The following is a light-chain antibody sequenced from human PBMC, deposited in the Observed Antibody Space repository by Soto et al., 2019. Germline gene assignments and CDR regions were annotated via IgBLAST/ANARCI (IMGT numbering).Light chain of an antibody. Sequence: AIRMTQSPSSLSASTGDRVTITCRASQGISSYLAWYQQKPGKAPKLLIYAASTLQSGVPSRFSGSGSGTDFTLTISCLQSEYFATYYCQQYSSYPGTFGPGTKVDSK. CDR1: QGISSY. CDR2: AAS. CDR3: QQYSSYPGT. J-gene: IGKJ3*01. V-gene: IGKV1-8*01.